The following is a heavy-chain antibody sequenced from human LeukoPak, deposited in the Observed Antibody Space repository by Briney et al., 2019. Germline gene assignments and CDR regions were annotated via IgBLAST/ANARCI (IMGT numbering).Heavy chain of an antibody. CDR3: ASYHYDSSVLFDY. J-gene: IGHJ4*02. D-gene: IGHD3-22*01. CDR1: GFTFSSYW. CDR2: IKQDGSEK. V-gene: IGHV3-7*01. Sequence: QTGGSLRLSCAASGFTFSSYWMSWVRQAPGKGLEWVANIKQDGSEKYYVDSVKGRFTISRDNAKNSLYLQMNSLRAEDTAVYYCASYHYDSSVLFDYWGQGTLVTVSS.